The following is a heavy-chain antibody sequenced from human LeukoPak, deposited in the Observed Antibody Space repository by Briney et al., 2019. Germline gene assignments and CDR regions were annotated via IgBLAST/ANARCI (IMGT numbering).Heavy chain of an antibody. V-gene: IGHV1-46*01. CDR1: GYTFTSYY. CDR2: INPSGGST. D-gene: IGHD6-19*01. CDR3: ASHQAVAGRDNYYYYYMDV. J-gene: IGHJ6*03. Sequence: ASVKVSCKSSGYTFTSYYMHWVRQAPGQGLELMGIINPSGGSTSYAQKFQGRVTMTRDTSTSTVYMELSSLRSEDTAVYYCASHQAVAGRDNYYYYYMDVWGKGTTVTVSS.